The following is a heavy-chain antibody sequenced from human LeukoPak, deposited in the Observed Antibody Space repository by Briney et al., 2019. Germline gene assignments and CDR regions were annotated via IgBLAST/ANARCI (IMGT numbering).Heavy chain of an antibody. Sequence: PGGSLRLSCAASGFTFSDYYMSWIRQAPGKGLEWVSYISSSGSTIYYADSAKGRFTISRDNAKNSLYLQMNSLRAEDTAVYYCASGGSYNYYYYYYGMDVWGQGTTVTVSS. CDR2: ISSSGSTI. V-gene: IGHV3-11*01. D-gene: IGHD1-1*01. CDR1: GFTFSDYY. J-gene: IGHJ6*02. CDR3: ASGGSYNYYYYYYGMDV.